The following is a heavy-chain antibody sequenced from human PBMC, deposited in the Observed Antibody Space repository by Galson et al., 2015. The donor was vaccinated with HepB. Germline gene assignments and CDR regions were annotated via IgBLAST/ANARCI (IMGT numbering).Heavy chain of an antibody. Sequence: SLRLSCAASGFTFSAYAIHWVRQAPGKGLEWVAVISFDGTNREYGESVKGRVTVSRDNSKNTVFPQWNTLRTDDTAIYYCVSSGYDDVFDIWGQGTVVTVSS. CDR1: GFTFSAYA. J-gene: IGHJ3*02. CDR3: VSSGYDDVFDI. D-gene: IGHD5-12*01. CDR2: ISFDGTNR. V-gene: IGHV3-30*03.